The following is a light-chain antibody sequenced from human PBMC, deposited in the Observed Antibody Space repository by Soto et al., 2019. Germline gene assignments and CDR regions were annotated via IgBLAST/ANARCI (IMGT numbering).Light chain of an antibody. CDR1: QDVGKW. J-gene: IGKJ5*01. CDR2: GAS. V-gene: IGKV1-12*01. Sequence: DSQMTQCPPSVAAAVRARVAITCRASQDVGKWLAWYQQKPGKAPTLLIHGASSLQSGVPPRYSGSGYGADFTLTISSLQPEDFATYYCQQASSFPITFGQGTRLEIK. CDR3: QQASSFPIT.